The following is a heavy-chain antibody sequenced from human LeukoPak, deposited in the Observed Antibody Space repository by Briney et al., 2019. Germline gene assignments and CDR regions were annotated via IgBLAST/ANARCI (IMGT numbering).Heavy chain of an antibody. CDR2: ISGSGGST. CDR1: GFTFSSYA. J-gene: IGHJ4*02. CDR3: APPISYYYDSSGPDFDY. V-gene: IGHV3-23*01. Sequence: GGSLRLSCAASGFTFSSYAMSWVRQAPGKGLEWVSAISGSGGSTYYADSVKGRFTISRDNSKHTLYLQMNSLRAEDTAVYYCAPPISYYYDSSGPDFDYWGQGTLVTVSS. D-gene: IGHD3-22*01.